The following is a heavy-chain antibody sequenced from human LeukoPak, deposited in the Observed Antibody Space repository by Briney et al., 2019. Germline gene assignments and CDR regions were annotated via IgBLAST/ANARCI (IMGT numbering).Heavy chain of an antibody. CDR1: GFPFDNSR. V-gene: IGHV3-30*02. CDR3: AKDDNGPQDY. Sequence: GGSLRLSCAASGFPFDNSRMHWVRHAPGKGLEWLALIHFDGTHKYYLDSVRRRFTISRDNSKNTLYLQMNSLRPEDTAVYYCAKDDNGPQDYWGQGILVTVSS. D-gene: IGHD1-14*01. CDR2: IHFDGTHK. J-gene: IGHJ4*02.